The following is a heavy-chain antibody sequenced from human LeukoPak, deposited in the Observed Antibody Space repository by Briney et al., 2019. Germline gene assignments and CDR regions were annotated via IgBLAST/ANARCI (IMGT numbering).Heavy chain of an antibody. CDR2: ISYDGSNK. J-gene: IGHJ4*02. CDR3: AQGNARRGSSGYDILDY. D-gene: IGHD5-12*01. V-gene: IGHV3-30*18. CDR1: GFTFSSYG. Sequence: GSLRLSCAASGFTFSSYGMHWVRQAPGKGLEWVAVISYDGSNKYYADSVKGRFTISRDNSKNTLYLQMNSLRAEDTAVYYCAQGNARRGSSGYDILDYWGQGTLVTVSS.